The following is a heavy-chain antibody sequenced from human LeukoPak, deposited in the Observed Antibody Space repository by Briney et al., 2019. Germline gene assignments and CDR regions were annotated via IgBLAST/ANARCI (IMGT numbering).Heavy chain of an antibody. CDR1: GFTFSSYS. V-gene: IGHV3-21*01. CDR2: ISSSSSYI. J-gene: IGHJ3*02. D-gene: IGHD2-2*01. Sequence: GGSLRLSCAASGFTFSSYSMNWVRQAPGKGLEWVSSISSSSSYIYYADSVKGRFTISRDNAKNSLYLQMNSLRAEDTAVYYCARVMHQLLLEGAFDIWGQGTMATVSS. CDR3: ARVMHQLLLEGAFDI.